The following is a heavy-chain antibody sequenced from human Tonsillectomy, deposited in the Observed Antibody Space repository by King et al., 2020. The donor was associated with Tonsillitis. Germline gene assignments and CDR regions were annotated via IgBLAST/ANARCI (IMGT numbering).Heavy chain of an antibody. J-gene: IGHJ4*02. D-gene: IGHD2-2*03. CDR1: GFTFSNYA. CDR2: ISGRGGST. Sequence: VQLVESGGGLVQPGGSLRLSCAASGFTFSNYAMSWVRQAPGKGLEWVSTISGRGGSTYYGDSAKGRFTISRDNSKNTLYRQMNTLRAEDTAVYYCAKGGGYCSSTSCLIDYWGQGALVTVSS. V-gene: IGHV3-23*04. CDR3: AKGGGYCSSTSCLIDY.